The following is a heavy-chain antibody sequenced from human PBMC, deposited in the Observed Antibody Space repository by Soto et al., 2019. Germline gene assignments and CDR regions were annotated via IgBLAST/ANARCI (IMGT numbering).Heavy chain of an antibody. CDR3: ARDDIPGRAVAIYGMDA. CDR2: IWYDGSNE. CDR1: GFTFSNYG. J-gene: IGHJ6*02. V-gene: IGHV3-33*01. Sequence: GGSLRLSCAASGFTFSNYGMHWVRQAPGKGLEWVAVIWYDGSNEYYADSVKGRFTISRDNSKNTLYLQMNSLRAEDTAVYYCARDDIPGRAVAIYGMDAWGQGTTVTVSS. D-gene: IGHD6-19*01.